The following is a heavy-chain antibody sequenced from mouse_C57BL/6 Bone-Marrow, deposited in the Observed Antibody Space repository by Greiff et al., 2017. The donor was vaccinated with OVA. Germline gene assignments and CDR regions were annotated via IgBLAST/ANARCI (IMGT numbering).Heavy chain of an antibody. CDR3: ARDDYYGSTAWFAY. V-gene: IGHV1-62-3*01. CDR2: IDPNCGGT. CDR1: GYTFTSYW. J-gene: IGHJ3*01. D-gene: IGHD1-1*01. Sequence: QVQLQQPGAELVKPGASVKLSCKASGYTFTSYWMHWVKQRPGRGLEWIGRIDPNCGGTNYNEKFKSKATLTVDKASSTAYMQLSSLTSEDSAVYYCARDDYYGSTAWFAYWGQGTLVTVSA.